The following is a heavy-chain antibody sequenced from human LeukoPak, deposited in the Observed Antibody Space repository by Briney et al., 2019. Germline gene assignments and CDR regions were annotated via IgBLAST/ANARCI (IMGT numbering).Heavy chain of an antibody. CDR1: GFTFSSYR. Sequence: QPGGSLRLSCAASGFTFSSYRMTWVRQAPGKGLEWVANVKEDGSEKYYVDSVKGRFTISRDNAKNSLYLQMDSLRVEDTAVYYCARGGTYSIYWGQGTLVTVSS. V-gene: IGHV3-7*05. CDR3: ARGGTYSIY. CDR2: VKEDGSEK. J-gene: IGHJ4*02. D-gene: IGHD1-26*01.